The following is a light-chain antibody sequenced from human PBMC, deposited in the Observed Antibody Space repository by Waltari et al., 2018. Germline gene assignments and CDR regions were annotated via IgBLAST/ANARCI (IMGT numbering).Light chain of an antibody. J-gene: IGKJ2*01. CDR2: KAS. CDR3: QQYNSYSRT. Sequence: DLQLTQSPSTLSASVGDRVTITCRASQNINRWLAWYQQQPGKAPKLLIYKASNVESGVPSRFSGSGSGTEFTLTISSLQPDDFATYYCQQYNSYSRTFGQGTRLDI. CDR1: QNINRW. V-gene: IGKV1-5*03.